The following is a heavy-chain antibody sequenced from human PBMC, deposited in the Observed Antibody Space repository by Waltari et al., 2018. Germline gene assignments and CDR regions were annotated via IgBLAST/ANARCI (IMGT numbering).Heavy chain of an antibody. V-gene: IGHV3-48*04. CDR1: GFTFSSYS. CDR2: ISSSSSTI. CDR3: ASSGSSHYYYYMDV. J-gene: IGHJ6*03. D-gene: IGHD6-19*01. Sequence: EVQLVESGGGLVQPGGSLRLSCAASGFTFSSYSMNWVRQAPGKGLEWVSYISSSSSTIYYADSVKGRFTISRDNAKNSLYLQMNSLRAEDTAVYYYASSGSSHYYYYMDVWGKGTTVTVSS.